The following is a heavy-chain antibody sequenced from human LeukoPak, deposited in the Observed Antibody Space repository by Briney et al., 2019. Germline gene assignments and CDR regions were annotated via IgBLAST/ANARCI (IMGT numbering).Heavy chain of an antibody. D-gene: IGHD5-18*01. Sequence: GASVKVSCKASGYTFTSYGISWVRQAPGQGLEWMGWISAYNGNTNYVQKLQGRVTMTTDTSTTTAYMELRSLRSDDTAVYYCARDNTPMVPSSPTDWGQGTLVTVSS. CDR2: ISAYNGNT. CDR1: GYTFTSYG. J-gene: IGHJ4*02. CDR3: ARDNTPMVPSSPTD. V-gene: IGHV1-18*01.